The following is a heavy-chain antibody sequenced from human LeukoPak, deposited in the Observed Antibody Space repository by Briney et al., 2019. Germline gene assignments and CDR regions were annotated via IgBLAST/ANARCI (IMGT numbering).Heavy chain of an antibody. J-gene: IGHJ6*02. Sequence: GGSLRLSCAASGFIFSNYAMIWVRQAPGKGLEWVLAIGGSSGITFYADSVRGQFTISRDNSKNTLYLQMNSLRAEDTAVYYCAKTSLGHPPYYYSMDVWGQGTTVTVSS. CDR1: GFIFSNYA. V-gene: IGHV3-23*01. CDR3: AKTSLGHPPYYYSMDV. CDR2: IGGSSGIT. D-gene: IGHD7-27*01.